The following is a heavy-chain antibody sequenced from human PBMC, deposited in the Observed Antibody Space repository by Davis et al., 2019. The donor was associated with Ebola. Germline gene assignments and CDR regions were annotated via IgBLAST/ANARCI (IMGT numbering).Heavy chain of an antibody. V-gene: IGHV3-15*01. Sequence: GASLKTSCAASGFTFSNAWMTWVRQAPGKGLEWIGRIKSKRDDGTAEYAAPVKGRFTISRDDSKNMVFLQMNSLKTEDTAVYFCTLGENWGPGTQVTVSS. J-gene: IGHJ4*02. CDR3: TLGEN. CDR2: IKSKRDDGTA. CDR1: GFTFSNAW. D-gene: IGHD3-16*01.